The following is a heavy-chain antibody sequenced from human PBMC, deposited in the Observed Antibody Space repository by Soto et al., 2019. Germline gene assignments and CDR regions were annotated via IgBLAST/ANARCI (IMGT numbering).Heavy chain of an antibody. CDR1: GFTFTSSA. D-gene: IGHD3-22*01. CDR3: AAIPEYYYDSSGYYPLDY. J-gene: IGHJ4*02. CDR2: IVVGSGNT. V-gene: IGHV1-58*01. Sequence: SVKVSCKASGFTFTSSAVQWVRQARGQRLEWIGWIVVGSGNTNYAQKFQERVTITRDMSTSTAYMELSSLRSEDTAAYYCAAIPEYYYDSSGYYPLDYWGQGTLVTVSS.